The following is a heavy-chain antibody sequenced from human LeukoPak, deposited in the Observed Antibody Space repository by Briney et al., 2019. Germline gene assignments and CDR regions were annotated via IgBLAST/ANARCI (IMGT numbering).Heavy chain of an antibody. J-gene: IGHJ3*02. D-gene: IGHD3-3*01. V-gene: IGHV1-2*02. CDR1: GYTFTGYY. Sequence: ASVKVSCKASGYTFTGYYMHWVRQAPGQGLEWTGWINPNSGGTNYAQKFQGRVTMTRDTSISTAYMELSRLRSDDTAVYYCARGFYDFWSGYSHGAFDIWGQGTMVTVSS. CDR3: ARGFYDFWSGYSHGAFDI. CDR2: INPNSGGT.